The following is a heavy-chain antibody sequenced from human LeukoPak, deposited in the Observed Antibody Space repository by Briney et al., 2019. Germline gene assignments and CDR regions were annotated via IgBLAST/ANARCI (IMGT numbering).Heavy chain of an antibody. J-gene: IGHJ4*02. CDR1: GFSFSDFY. CDR2: IGTRSNPI. V-gene: IGHV3-11*01. CDR3: AREARGSGRDFDY. Sequence: GGSLRLSCAASGFSFSDFYMSWVRQAPGMGLEWISYIGTRSNPIYYADSVKGRFTISRDDAKNSLYLQMNSLRDEDTAVYFCAREARGSGRDFDYWGQGILVTVSS. D-gene: IGHD1-26*01.